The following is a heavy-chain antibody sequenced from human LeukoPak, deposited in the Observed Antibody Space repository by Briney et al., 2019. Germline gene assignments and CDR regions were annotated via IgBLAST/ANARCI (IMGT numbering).Heavy chain of an antibody. CDR3: ARGYDSSGWHFDY. V-gene: IGHV4-34*01. D-gene: IGHD6-19*01. CDR1: GGSFSGYY. CDR2: INHSGST. J-gene: IGHJ4*02. Sequence: PSETLSLTCAVYGGSFSGYYWSWIRQPPVKGLEWIGEINHSGSTNYNPSLKSRVTISVDTSKNQFSLKLSSVTAADTAVYYCARGYDSSGWHFDYWGQGILVTVSS.